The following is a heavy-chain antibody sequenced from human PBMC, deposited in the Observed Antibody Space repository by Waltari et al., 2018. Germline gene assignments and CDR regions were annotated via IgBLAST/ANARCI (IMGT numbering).Heavy chain of an antibody. CDR2: IIPIFGTA. CDR1: GGTFRSYA. Sequence: QVQLVQSGAAVKKPGSPVKVSCKASGGTFRSYAICWVRQAPGQGLEWMGRIIPIFGTANYAQKFQGRVTITADKATSTAYMELSSLRAEDTAVYYCARDWGYGDYHTYFDYWGQGTLVTVSS. D-gene: IGHD4-17*01. J-gene: IGHJ4*02. V-gene: IGHV1-69*13. CDR3: ARDWGYGDYHTYFDY.